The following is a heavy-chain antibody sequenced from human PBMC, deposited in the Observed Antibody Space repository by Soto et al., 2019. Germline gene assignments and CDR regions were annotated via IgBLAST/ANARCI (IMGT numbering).Heavy chain of an antibody. CDR1: GYTXVSYG. J-gene: IGHJ5*02. CDR3: ARDSSAEFDP. D-gene: IGHD6-25*01. V-gene: IGHV1-46*01. Sequence: SXKISCKTTGYTXVSYGSNWVRQAPGQGLEWMGIINPSGGSTSYAQKFQGRVTMTRDTSTSTVYMELSSLRSEDTAVYYCARDSSAEFDPWGQGTLVTVSS. CDR2: INPSGGST.